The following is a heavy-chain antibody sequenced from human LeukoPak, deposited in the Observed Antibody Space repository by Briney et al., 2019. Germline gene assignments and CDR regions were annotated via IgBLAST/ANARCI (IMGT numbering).Heavy chain of an antibody. J-gene: IGHJ4*02. CDR1: DYTFTSYG. Sequence: GASVKVSCKASDYTFTSYGISWVRQAPGQGLEWMGGIIPIFGTANYAQKFQGRVTITADESTSTAYMELSSLRSEGTAVYYCARDRHSSGWPHLFDYWGQGTLVTVSS. CDR2: IIPIFGTA. D-gene: IGHD6-19*01. CDR3: ARDRHSSGWPHLFDY. V-gene: IGHV1-69*13.